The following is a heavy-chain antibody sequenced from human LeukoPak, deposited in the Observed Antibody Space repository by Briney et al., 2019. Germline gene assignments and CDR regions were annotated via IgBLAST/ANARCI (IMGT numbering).Heavy chain of an antibody. CDR2: IWYDGSNK. J-gene: IGHJ5*01. CDR1: GFTFSSYG. CDR3: AKDVRALES. Sequence: GGSLRLSCAASGFTFSSYGMHWVRQAPGKGLEWVAVIWYDGSNKYYADSVKGRFTISRDNSKNTLYLQMNSLRAEDTAVYYCAKDVRALESWGQGTLVSVSS. V-gene: IGHV3-30*02.